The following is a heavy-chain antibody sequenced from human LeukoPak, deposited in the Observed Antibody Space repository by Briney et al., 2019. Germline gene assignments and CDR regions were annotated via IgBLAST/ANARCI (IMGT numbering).Heavy chain of an antibody. CDR3: AINYDILTGYYPHYYFDY. J-gene: IGHJ4*02. V-gene: IGHV1-69*13. CDR2: IIPIFGTA. D-gene: IGHD3-9*01. CDR1: GGTFSSYA. Sequence: SVRVSCKASGGTFSSYAISWMRQAPGQGLEWMGGIIPIFGTANYAQKFQGRVTITADESTSTAYMELSSLRSEDTAVYYCAINYDILTGYYPHYYFDYWGQGTLVTVSS.